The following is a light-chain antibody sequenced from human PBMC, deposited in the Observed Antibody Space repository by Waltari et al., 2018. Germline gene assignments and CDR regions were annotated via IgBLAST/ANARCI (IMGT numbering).Light chain of an antibody. CDR2: EVS. CDR1: SSDVGAYNY. Sequence: QSALTQPASVSGSPGQSITISCTGSSSDVGAYNYVSWYQQHPGKAPKPMVYEVSNRPSGVSNRFSGSKSGNTASLTISWLLAEDEADYYCISYSSSTTLGVFGGGTKLTVL. CDR3: ISYSSSTTLGV. V-gene: IGLV2-14*03. J-gene: IGLJ2*01.